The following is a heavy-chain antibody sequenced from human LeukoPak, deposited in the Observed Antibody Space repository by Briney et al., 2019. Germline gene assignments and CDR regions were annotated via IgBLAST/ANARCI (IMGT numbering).Heavy chain of an antibody. CDR2: IYYSGST. CDR3: ASVLRRLIDAFDI. V-gene: IGHV4-39*07. CDR1: GGSISSSSYY. Sequence: PSETLSLTCTVSGGSISSSSYYWGWIRQPPGKGLEWIGSIYYSGSTYYNPSLKSRVTISVDTSKNQFSLKLSSVTAADTAVYYCASVLRRLIDAFDIWGQGTMVTVSS. J-gene: IGHJ3*02. D-gene: IGHD2-8*01.